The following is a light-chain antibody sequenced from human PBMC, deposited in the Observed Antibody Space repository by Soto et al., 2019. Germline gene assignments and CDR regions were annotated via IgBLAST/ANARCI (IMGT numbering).Light chain of an antibody. Sequence: DIVMTQSPDSLAVSLGERATINCKSSQSVLYSSNNKNYLAWYQQKPGQPPKLLIYWASTRESGVPDRFSGSGSGTDFTLTISNLQAEDVAVYSCQQYYSTPLTFGGGTKVEIK. J-gene: IGKJ4*01. CDR2: WAS. CDR3: QQYYSTPLT. CDR1: QSVLYSSNNKNY. V-gene: IGKV4-1*01.